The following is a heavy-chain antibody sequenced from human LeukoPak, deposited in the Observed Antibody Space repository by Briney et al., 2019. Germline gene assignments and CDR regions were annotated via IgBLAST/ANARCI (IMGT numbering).Heavy chain of an antibody. CDR2: MNPNSGST. D-gene: IGHD5-12*01. V-gene: IGHV1-8*03. Sequence: ASVKVSCKASGYTFTSYDINWVRQATRQGLEWMGWMNPNSGSTRYAQKFQGRVTITRNTSISTAYMELSGLRSEDTAVYYCARGRSTGYPYYFEYWGQGTLVTVSS. CDR1: GYTFTSYD. CDR3: ARGRSTGYPYYFEY. J-gene: IGHJ4*02.